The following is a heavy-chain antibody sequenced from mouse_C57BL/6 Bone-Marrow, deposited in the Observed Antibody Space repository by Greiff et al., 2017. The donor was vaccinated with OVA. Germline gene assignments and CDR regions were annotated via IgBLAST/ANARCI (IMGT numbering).Heavy chain of an antibody. V-gene: IGHV14-4*01. D-gene: IGHD1-1*02. Sequence: VQLQQSGAELVRPGASVKLSCTASGFNITDDYMHWVKQRPEQGLEWIGWIDPENGDTEYASKFQGKATITADTSSNTAYLRLSSLTSEDTAVYYCTSYGDFDYWGQGTTLTVSS. J-gene: IGHJ2*01. CDR2: IDPENGDT. CDR1: GFNITDDY. CDR3: TSYGDFDY.